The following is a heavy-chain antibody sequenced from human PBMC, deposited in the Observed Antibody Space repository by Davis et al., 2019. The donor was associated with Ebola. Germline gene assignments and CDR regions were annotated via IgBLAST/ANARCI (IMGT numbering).Heavy chain of an antibody. J-gene: IGHJ5*02. Sequence: ASVKVSCKATGYTFTSYDVNWVRQATGQGLEWMGWINPYSANTGYAQNFRGRVTLTRDTSTSTAHMELGSLRSDDTAVYYCARAPAGSNWNYGGNWFDPWGQGTLVSVSS. D-gene: IGHD1-7*01. V-gene: IGHV1-8*01. CDR3: ARAPAGSNWNYGGNWFDP. CDR2: INPYSANT. CDR1: GYTFTSYD.